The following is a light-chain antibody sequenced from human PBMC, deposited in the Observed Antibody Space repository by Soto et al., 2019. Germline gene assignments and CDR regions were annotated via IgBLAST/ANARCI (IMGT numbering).Light chain of an antibody. CDR3: LQDYNYPLT. CDR2: GAS. CDR1: QSVSSSY. V-gene: IGKV3-20*01. J-gene: IGKJ4*01. Sequence: EIVLTQSPGTVSWSRGERATLSCRASQSVSSSYLAWYQQKPGQAPRLLIYGASSRATGIPDRFSGSGSGTDFTLTISRLEPEDFATYYCLQDYNYPLTFGGGTKVDIK.